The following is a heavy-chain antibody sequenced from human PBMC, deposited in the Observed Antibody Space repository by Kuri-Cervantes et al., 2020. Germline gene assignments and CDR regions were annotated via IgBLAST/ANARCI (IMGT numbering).Heavy chain of an antibody. J-gene: IGHJ5*02. CDR1: GGSFSGYY. CDR3: ARDVTHDSSGYYYSWFDP. Sequence: GSLSLSCAVYGGSFSGYYWSWIRQPPGKGLEWIGEINHSGSTNYNPSLKSRVTISVDTSKNQFSLKLSSVTAADTAVYSFARDVTHDSSGYYYSWFDPWGQGTLVTVSS. CDR2: INHSGST. D-gene: IGHD3-22*01. V-gene: IGHV4-34*01.